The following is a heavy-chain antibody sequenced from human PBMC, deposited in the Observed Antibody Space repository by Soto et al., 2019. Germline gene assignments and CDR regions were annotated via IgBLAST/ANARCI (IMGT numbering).Heavy chain of an antibody. J-gene: IGHJ6*02. CDR1: GFTFSDYA. V-gene: IGHV3-23*01. CDR3: TAPRDEYGSGVSWFTYGMDI. CDR2: LDGAGGST. Sequence: GGSLRLSCLASGFTFSDYAMTWVRHVPGRGLEWVASLDGAGGSTYYADSVRGRFTISRDNSQNTLFLQMKRLTVYDTAIYYCTAPRDEYGSGVSWFTYGMDIWGQGTTVTVSS. D-gene: IGHD3-10*01.